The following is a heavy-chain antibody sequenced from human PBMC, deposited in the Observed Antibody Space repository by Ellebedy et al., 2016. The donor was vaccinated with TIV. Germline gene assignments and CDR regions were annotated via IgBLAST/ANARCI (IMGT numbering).Heavy chain of an antibody. CDR1: GFTFSSYW. Sequence: GGSLRLXXAASGFTFSSYWIHWVRQAPGKGLVWVSRINSDGSSTRYADSVKGRFAISRDNSKNTLYLQMNSLRAEDTAVYYCARIILWFGELSLYYFDYWGQGTLVTVSS. CDR2: INSDGSST. J-gene: IGHJ4*02. V-gene: IGHV3-74*01. CDR3: ARIILWFGELSLYYFDY. D-gene: IGHD3-10*01.